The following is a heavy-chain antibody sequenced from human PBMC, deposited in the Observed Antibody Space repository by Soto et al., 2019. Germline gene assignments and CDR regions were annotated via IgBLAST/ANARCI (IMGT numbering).Heavy chain of an antibody. CDR2: IYYSGST. CDR3: ARLTIVATGGGYYYYYMAV. Sequence: LPETLSLTCTVSGGSISSYYWSWIRQPPGKGLEWIGYIYYSGSTNYNPSLKSRVTISVDTSKNQFSLKLSSVTAADTAVYYCARLTIVATGGGYYYYYMAVWGKGTTVTVSS. CDR1: GGSISSYY. J-gene: IGHJ6*03. D-gene: IGHD5-12*01. V-gene: IGHV4-59*01.